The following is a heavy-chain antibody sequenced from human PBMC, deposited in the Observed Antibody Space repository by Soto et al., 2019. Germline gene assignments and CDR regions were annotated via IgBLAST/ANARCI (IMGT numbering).Heavy chain of an antibody. D-gene: IGHD6-19*01. CDR2: IYWDDDK. J-gene: IGHJ4*02. CDR1: GFSLSTSGMG. Sequence: QITLKESGPTLVKPTQTLTLTCTFSGFSLSTSGMGVGWIRQPPGKALEWLTLIYWDDDKRYSPSLKNRLTITKDTSKNQVVLTMTNMDPVDTATYYCALLVAVAGRCDYWGQGTLVTVSS. V-gene: IGHV2-5*02. CDR3: ALLVAVAGRCDY.